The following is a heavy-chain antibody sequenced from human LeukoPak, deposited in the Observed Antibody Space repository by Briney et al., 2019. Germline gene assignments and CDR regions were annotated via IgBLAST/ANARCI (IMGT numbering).Heavy chain of an antibody. CDR3: ARDPIGSSSWYD. CDR1: GGSFSGYY. J-gene: IGHJ4*02. V-gene: IGHV4-4*07. CDR2: IYTSGST. Sequence: PSETLSLTCAVYGGSFSGYYWSWIRQPAGKGLEWIGRIYTSGSTNYNPSLKSRVTMSVDTSKNQFSLKLSSVTAADTAVYYCARDPIGSSSWYDWGQGTLVTVSS. D-gene: IGHD6-13*01.